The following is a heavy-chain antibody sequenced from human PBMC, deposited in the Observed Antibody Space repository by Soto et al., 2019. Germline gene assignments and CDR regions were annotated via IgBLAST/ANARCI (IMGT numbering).Heavy chain of an antibody. CDR1: GFTFSSYG. Sequence: GGSLRLSCAASGFTFSSYGMHWVRQAPGKGLEWVAVIWYDGSNKYYADSVKGRFTISRDNSKNTLYLQMNSLRAEDTAVYYCARDRGSDYSDWFDPWGQGTLVTVSS. CDR2: IWYDGSNK. V-gene: IGHV3-33*01. CDR3: ARDRGSDYSDWFDP. D-gene: IGHD4-4*01. J-gene: IGHJ5*02.